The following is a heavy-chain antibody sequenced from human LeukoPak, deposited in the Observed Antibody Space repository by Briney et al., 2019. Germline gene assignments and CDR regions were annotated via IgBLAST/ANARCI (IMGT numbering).Heavy chain of an antibody. J-gene: IGHJ4*02. V-gene: IGHV4-31*03. D-gene: IGHD3-22*01. CDR2: IYYSGST. CDR1: GGSISSGGYY. Sequence: SETLSLTCTASGGSISSGGYYWSWIRQHPGKGLEWIGYIYYSGSTYYNPSLKSRVTISVDTSKNQFSLKLSSVTAADTAVYYCARHPDYYDSSGTDYWGQGTLVTVSS. CDR3: ARHPDYYDSSGTDY.